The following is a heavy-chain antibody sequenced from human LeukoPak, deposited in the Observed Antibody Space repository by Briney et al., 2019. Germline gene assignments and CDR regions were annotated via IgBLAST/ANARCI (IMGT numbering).Heavy chain of an antibody. J-gene: IGHJ5*02. CDR1: GYTFTSYD. CDR3: ARDNSVRDEAWWFNP. Sequence: ASVKVSCKASGYTFTSYDINWVRQATGQGLEWMGWMNPNSGNTGYAQKFQGRVTMTRNTSISTAYMELSSLRSEDTAVYYCARDNSVRDEAWWFNPWGQGSLVTVSS. V-gene: IGHV1-8*01. D-gene: IGHD5-24*01. CDR2: MNPNSGNT.